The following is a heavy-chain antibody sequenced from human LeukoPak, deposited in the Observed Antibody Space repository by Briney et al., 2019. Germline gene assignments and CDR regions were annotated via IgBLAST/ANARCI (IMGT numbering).Heavy chain of an antibody. CDR1: GFTFSSYS. Sequence: GGSLRLSCAASGFTFSSYSMNWVRQAPGKGLEWVSSISSSSSYIYYADSVKGRFTISRDNAKNSLYLQMNSLRAEDTAVYYCARDQHYYDSSGYYRGWYDYWGQGTLVTVSS. D-gene: IGHD3-22*01. CDR2: ISSSSSYI. CDR3: ARDQHYYDSSGYYRGWYDY. V-gene: IGHV3-21*01. J-gene: IGHJ4*02.